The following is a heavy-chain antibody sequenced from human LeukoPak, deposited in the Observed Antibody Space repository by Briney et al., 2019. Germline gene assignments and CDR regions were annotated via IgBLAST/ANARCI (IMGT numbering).Heavy chain of an antibody. J-gene: IGHJ3*02. D-gene: IGHD5-24*01. CDR1: RGTFRSYV. V-gene: IGHV1-69*04. CDR3: ARGSDGYNLITSAFDI. Sequence: SVKVSCKASRGTFRSYVISWVRQATGQGLEWMGRIIPIFGIANYAQKFPGRVTITADKSPSTAYMELSSLRSEDAAVYYCARGSDGYNLITSAFDIWGQGTMVTVSS. CDR2: IIPIFGIA.